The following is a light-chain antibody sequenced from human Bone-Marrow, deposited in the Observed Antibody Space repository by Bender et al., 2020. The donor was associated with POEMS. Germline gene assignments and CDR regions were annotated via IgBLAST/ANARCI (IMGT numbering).Light chain of an antibody. Sequence: QSALTQPPSASGSPGQSVTISCTGTSSDVGAFNYVSWYQQYPGKAPKLILFEVTKRPSGVPDRFSGSKSGNTASLTVSGLQAEDEADYYCNAYRTTHSYVFGTGTKVTVL. CDR1: SSDVGAFNY. CDR3: NAYRTTHSYV. J-gene: IGLJ1*01. V-gene: IGLV2-8*01. CDR2: EVT.